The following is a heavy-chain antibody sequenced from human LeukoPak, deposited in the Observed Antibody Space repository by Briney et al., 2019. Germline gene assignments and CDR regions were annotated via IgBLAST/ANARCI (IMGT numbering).Heavy chain of an antibody. CDR2: FYYSGIT. Sequence: ETLSLTCTVPGGFIRNFYWGLIRQPPGEGPEGDGYFYYSGITDYNPSLRSRVTISVDTSKNQFSLKLSSVTAADTAVYYCAREDYCGGGSCYSGYFQHWGQGTLVTVSS. CDR3: AREDYCGGGSCYSGYFQH. CDR1: GGFIRNFY. D-gene: IGHD2-15*01. V-gene: IGHV4-59*01. J-gene: IGHJ1*01.